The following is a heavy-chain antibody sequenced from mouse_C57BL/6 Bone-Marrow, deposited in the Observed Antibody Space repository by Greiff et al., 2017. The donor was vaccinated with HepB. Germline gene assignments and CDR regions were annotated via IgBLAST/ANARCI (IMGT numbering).Heavy chain of an antibody. CDR3: AKIGFYYYGSSYGDY. CDR1: GYTFTDYY. J-gene: IGHJ2*01. V-gene: IGHV1-26*01. D-gene: IGHD1-1*01. Sequence: EVQLQQSGPELVKPGASVKISCKASGYTFTDYYMNWVKQSHGKSLEWIGDINPNNGGTSYNQKFKGKATLTVDKSSSTAYMELRSLTSEDSAVYYCAKIGFYYYGSSYGDYWGQGTTLTVSS. CDR2: INPNNGGT.